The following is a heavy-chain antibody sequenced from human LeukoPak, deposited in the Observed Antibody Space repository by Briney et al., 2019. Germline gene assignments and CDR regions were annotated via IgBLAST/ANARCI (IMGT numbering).Heavy chain of an antibody. CDR1: GGSISPYF. D-gene: IGHD3-10*01. CDR3: AKADYRGVTNFDP. V-gene: IGHV4-59*01. Sequence: SETLSLTCTVSGGSISPYFWSWIRQPPGKGLEWIGYISYTGSTNYNPSLKSRVTISVDTSKKQFSLQMTSVTAADTAVYYCAKADYRGVTNFDPWGQGTLVTVSS. CDR2: ISYTGST. J-gene: IGHJ5*02.